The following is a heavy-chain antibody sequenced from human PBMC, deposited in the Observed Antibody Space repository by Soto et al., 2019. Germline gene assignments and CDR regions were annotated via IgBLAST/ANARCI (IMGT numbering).Heavy chain of an antibody. CDR3: ARDLGGQLLCWFDP. CDR2: ISAYNGNT. D-gene: IGHD2-2*01. Sequence: ASVKVSCKASGYTFTSYGISWVRQAPGRGLEWMGWISAYNGNTNYAQKLQGRVTMTTDTSTSTAYMELRSLRSDDTAVYYCARDLGGQLLCWFDPGGQGTLVTVSS. CDR1: GYTFTSYG. V-gene: IGHV1-18*01. J-gene: IGHJ5*02.